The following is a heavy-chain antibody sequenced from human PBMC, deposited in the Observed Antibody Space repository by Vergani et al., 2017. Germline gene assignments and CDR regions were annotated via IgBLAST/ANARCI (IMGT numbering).Heavy chain of an antibody. J-gene: IGHJ6*02. Sequence: EVQLLESGGDLVQPGGSLRLSCAASGFTFNHYAMNWVRQAPGKGLEWVSGISGSGGSTYYAGPVKGRFTISRDSSKNTPYLQMNSLSAGDTAVYYCAKATPRDSGYDYLYYYHAMDVWCQGTTVTVSS. V-gene: IGHV3-23*01. CDR3: AKATPRDSGYDYLYYYHAMDV. CDR2: ISGSGGST. D-gene: IGHD5-12*01. CDR1: GFTFNHYA.